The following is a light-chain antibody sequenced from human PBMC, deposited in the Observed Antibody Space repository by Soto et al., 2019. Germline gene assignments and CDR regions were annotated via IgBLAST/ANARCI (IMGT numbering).Light chain of an antibody. CDR2: GAS. CDR1: QSVSSN. V-gene: IGKV3-15*01. J-gene: IGKJ1*01. CDR3: QQYNNWP. Sequence: EILMTQSPATLSVSPGERATLSCRASQSVSSNLAWYQQKPGQAPRLLIYGASTRATGIPARFSGSGSGTEFTLTISSLQPEDFAVYYCQQYNNWPFGQGTKVDIK.